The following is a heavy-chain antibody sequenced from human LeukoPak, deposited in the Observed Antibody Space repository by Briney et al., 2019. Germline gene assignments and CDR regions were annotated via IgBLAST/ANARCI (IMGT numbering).Heavy chain of an antibody. Sequence: PSKTLSLTCTVSGGSISSSSYYWGWIRQPPGKGLEWIGSIYYSGSTYYNPSLKSRVTISVDTSKNRFSLKLSSVTAADTAVYYCARRFAVTLGGPYGYFDLWGRGTLVTVSS. J-gene: IGHJ2*01. V-gene: IGHV4-39*01. D-gene: IGHD4-17*01. CDR1: GGSISSSSYY. CDR3: ARRFAVTLGGPYGYFDL. CDR2: IYYSGST.